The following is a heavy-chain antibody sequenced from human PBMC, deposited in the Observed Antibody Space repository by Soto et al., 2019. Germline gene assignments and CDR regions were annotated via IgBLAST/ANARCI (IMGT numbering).Heavy chain of an antibody. V-gene: IGHV4-59*08. D-gene: IGHD3-9*01. CDR2: IYYRGNT. CDR1: GGSISSYY. CDR3: ARQPGYYDILTGYSTYYFDY. Sequence: PSETLSLTCTVSGGSISSYYWNWIRQPLGKGLEWIGYIYYRGNTNYNPSLKSRVTISVDTSKNQFSLKLSSVTAADTAVYYCARQPGYYDILTGYSTYYFDYWGQGTPVTVS. J-gene: IGHJ4*02.